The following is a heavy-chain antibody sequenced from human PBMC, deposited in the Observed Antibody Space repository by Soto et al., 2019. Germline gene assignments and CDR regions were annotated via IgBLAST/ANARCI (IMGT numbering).Heavy chain of an antibody. CDR1: GFTFSSYS. D-gene: IGHD3-22*01. Sequence: EVQLVESGGGLVKPGGSLRLSCAASGFTFSSYSMNWVRQAPGKGLEWVSSITSSSSYIYYADSVKGRFTISRDNAKNSMYLQMNSLRAEDTTVYYCAILTSSDSSGYYCYWGQGTLVTVSS. V-gene: IGHV3-21*01. CDR3: AILTSSDSSGYYCY. J-gene: IGHJ4*02. CDR2: ITSSSSYI.